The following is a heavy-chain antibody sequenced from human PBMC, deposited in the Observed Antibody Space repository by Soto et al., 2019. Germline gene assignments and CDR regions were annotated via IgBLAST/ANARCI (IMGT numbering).Heavy chain of an antibody. CDR1: GFSFNNYA. D-gene: IGHD1-1*01. V-gene: IGHV3-23*01. CDR3: AKLGSDDWKYFQY. Sequence: GGSLRLSCAASGFSFNNYAMTWVRQAPGKGLEWVSGISGSGDTTYYADSARGRFTISRDNSKNTPHLQINSLRAEDTAIYYYAKLGSDDWKYFQYWGQGTLVTVSS. CDR2: ISGSGDTT. J-gene: IGHJ4*02.